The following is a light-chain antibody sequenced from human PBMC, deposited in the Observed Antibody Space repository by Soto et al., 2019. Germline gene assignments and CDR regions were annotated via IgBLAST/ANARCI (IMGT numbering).Light chain of an antibody. CDR2: EVS. CDR1: SSDVGAYNY. CDR3: TSYTNSSTLGV. V-gene: IGLV2-14*01. Sequence: QSALTQPASVSGSPGQSITISCAGTSSDVGAYNYVSWYQQHPGKAPKLMIYEVSNRPSGVSNRFSGSESGDTASLTISGLQAEDEAAYYSTSYTNSSTLGVFGTGTKVTVL. J-gene: IGLJ1*01.